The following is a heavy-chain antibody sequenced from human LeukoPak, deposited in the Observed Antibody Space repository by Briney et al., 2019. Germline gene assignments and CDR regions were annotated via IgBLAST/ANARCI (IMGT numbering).Heavy chain of an antibody. J-gene: IGHJ6*02. CDR2: INPNSGGT. CDR3: ARDAPNYYGSGSYYEPDYYYYGMDV. D-gene: IGHD3-10*01. CDR1: GYTFTGYY. V-gene: IGHV1-2*02. Sequence: ASVKVFCKASGYTFTGYYMHWVRQAPGQGLEWMGWINPNSGGTNYAQKFQGRVTMTRDTSISTAYMELSRLRSDDTAVYYCARDAPNYYGSGSYYEPDYYYYGMDVWGQGTTVTVSS.